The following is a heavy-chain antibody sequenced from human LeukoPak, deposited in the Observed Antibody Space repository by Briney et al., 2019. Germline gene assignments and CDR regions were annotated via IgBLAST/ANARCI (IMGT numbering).Heavy chain of an antibody. V-gene: IGHV1-2*04. CDR1: GYTFTGYY. CDR2: INPNSGGT. CDR3: ACTSGSYSDAFDI. Sequence: ASVKVSCKASGYTFTGYYMHWVRQAPGQGLEWMGWINPNSGGTNYAQKFQGWVTMTRDTSISTAYMELSRLRSDDTAVYYCACTSGSYSDAFDIWGQGTMVTVSS. D-gene: IGHD1-26*01. J-gene: IGHJ3*02.